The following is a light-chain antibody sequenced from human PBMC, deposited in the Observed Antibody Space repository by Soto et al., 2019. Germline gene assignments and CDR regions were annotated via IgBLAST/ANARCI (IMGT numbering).Light chain of an antibody. Sequence: QSVLTQPASASGSPGQSITISCTGTSSDVGAYNYDSWYQQYPGEAPKVIIYDVSHRPAGVSNRFSGSKSGNTASLTISGLQTQDVADYYCSSYLRSTPSLFGSGPSFTVL. CDR2: DVS. CDR3: SSYLRSTPSL. V-gene: IGLV2-14*01. J-gene: IGLJ1*01. CDR1: SSDVGAYNY.